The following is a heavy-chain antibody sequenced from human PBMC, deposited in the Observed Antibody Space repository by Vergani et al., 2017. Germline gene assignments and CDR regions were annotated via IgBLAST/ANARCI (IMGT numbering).Heavy chain of an antibody. CDR1: GFTFSSYA. CDR3: ARGVNYYDSSGYPLREGAVDY. J-gene: IGHJ4*02. CDR2: ISYDGSNK. Sequence: QVQLVESGGGVVQPGRSLRLSCAASGFTFSSYAMHWVRQAPGKGLEWVAVISYDGSNKYYADSVKGRFTMSRDNSKNTLYLQMNSLRAEDTAVYYSARGVNYYDSSGYPLREGAVDYWGQGTLVTVSS. V-gene: IGHV3-30-3*01. D-gene: IGHD3-22*01.